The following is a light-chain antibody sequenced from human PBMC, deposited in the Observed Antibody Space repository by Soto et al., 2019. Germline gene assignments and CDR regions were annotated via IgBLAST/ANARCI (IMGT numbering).Light chain of an antibody. Sequence: EIVMTQSPATLSVSPGERATLSCRASQSVSSKLAWYQQKPGQAPRVLIHGASTRATGIPARFSGSGSGTEFTLTISSLQSEDFAVYYCQHYNDLPPTWTLGQGTRVEIK. CDR3: QHYNDLPPTWT. V-gene: IGKV3-15*01. J-gene: IGKJ1*01. CDR1: QSVSSK. CDR2: GAS.